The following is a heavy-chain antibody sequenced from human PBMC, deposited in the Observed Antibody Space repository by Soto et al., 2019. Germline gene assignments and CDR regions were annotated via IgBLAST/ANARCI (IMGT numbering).Heavy chain of an antibody. CDR2: IVVGSGNT. CDR1: GFTFTSSA. Sequence: QMQLVQSGPEVKKPGTSVKVSCKASGFTFTSSAMQWVRQARGQRLEWIGWIVVGSGNTNYAQKFQERVTITRDMSTSTAYMELSSLRAEDTAVYYCAADPGLHRGYYYYGMDVWGQGTTVTVSS. J-gene: IGHJ6*02. D-gene: IGHD2-15*01. V-gene: IGHV1-58*02. CDR3: AADPGLHRGYYYYGMDV.